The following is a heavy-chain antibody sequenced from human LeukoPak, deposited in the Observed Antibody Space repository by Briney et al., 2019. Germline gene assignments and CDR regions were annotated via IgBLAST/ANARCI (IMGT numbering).Heavy chain of an antibody. Sequence: GGSLRLSCAASGFTFSSYVMHWVRQTPGKGLEWVAVISYDGSNKYYADSVKGRFTISRDNSKNTLYLQMNSLRAEDTAVYYCASSPYYYDSPVDYWGQGTLVTVSS. J-gene: IGHJ4*02. D-gene: IGHD3-22*01. V-gene: IGHV3-30-3*01. CDR1: GFTFSSYV. CDR3: ASSPYYYDSPVDY. CDR2: ISYDGSNK.